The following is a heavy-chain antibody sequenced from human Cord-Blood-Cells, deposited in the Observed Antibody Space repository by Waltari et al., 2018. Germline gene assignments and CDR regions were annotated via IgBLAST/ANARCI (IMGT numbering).Heavy chain of an antibody. CDR3: ARVRTVRTGTLDY. D-gene: IGHD1-7*01. CDR1: GYTFTGYY. Sequence: QVQLVQSGAEVKKPGASVKVSCKASGYTFTGYYMPWVRQAPGQGLAWVGWFNRNSGGTKYAQKFQGMVTMTRDTSISTAYMELSRLRSDDTAVYYCARVRTVRTGTLDYWGQGTLVTVAS. CDR2: FNRNSGGT. J-gene: IGHJ4*02. V-gene: IGHV1-2*02.